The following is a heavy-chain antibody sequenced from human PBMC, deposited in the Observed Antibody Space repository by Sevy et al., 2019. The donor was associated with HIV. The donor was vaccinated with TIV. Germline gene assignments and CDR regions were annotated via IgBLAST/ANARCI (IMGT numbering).Heavy chain of an antibody. J-gene: IGHJ6*02. D-gene: IGHD6-19*01. CDR1: GGSISSYY. CDR3: ARLTAVAGPYYYGMDV. Sequence: SETLSLTCTVSGGSISSYYWSWIRQPPGKGLEWSGYIYYSGSTNYSPSLRSRVTISVDTSKNQFSLKLSSVTAADTAVYYCARLTAVAGPYYYGMDVWGQGTTVTVSS. V-gene: IGHV4-59*01. CDR2: IYYSGST.